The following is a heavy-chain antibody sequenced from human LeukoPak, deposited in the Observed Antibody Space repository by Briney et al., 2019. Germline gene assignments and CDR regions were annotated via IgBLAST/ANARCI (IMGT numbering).Heavy chain of an antibody. CDR1: GYSFTSFW. D-gene: IGHD6-19*01. CDR2: VFPGNSET. Sequence: GESLKISREGFGYSFTSFWIGWVRQMPGKGLEWMGIVFPGNSETRYSPSFEGQVTISADKSINTAYLQWSSLKASDTAIYYCARHPTVSSGPDYWGQGTLVPVSS. J-gene: IGHJ4*02. V-gene: IGHV5-51*01. CDR3: ARHPTVSSGPDY.